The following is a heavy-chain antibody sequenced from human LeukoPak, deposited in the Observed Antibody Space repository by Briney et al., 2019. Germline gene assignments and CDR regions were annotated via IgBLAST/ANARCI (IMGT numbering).Heavy chain of an antibody. CDR1: GYTFTSYG. D-gene: IGHD3-22*01. J-gene: IGHJ4*02. V-gene: IGHV1-18*01. CDR3: ARDRNYYDSSGYYYVLPFDY. CDR2: ISAHNGNT. Sequence: ASVKVSCKASGYTFTSYGISWVRQAPGQGLEWMGWISAHNGNTNYAQKLQGRVTMTTDTSTSTAYMELRSLRSDDTAVYYCARDRNYYDSSGYYYVLPFDYWGQGTLVTVSS.